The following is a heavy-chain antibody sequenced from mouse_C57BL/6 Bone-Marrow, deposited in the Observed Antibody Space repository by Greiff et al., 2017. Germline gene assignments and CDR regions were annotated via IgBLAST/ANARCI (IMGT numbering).Heavy chain of an antibody. Sequence: VQRVESGPGLVAPSQSLSITCTVSGFSLTSYAISWVRQPPGKGLEWLGVIWTGGGTNYNSDLKSRLSISKDNSKSQVFLKMNSLQTDDTARYYCARTGSSHYYAMDYWGQGTSVTVSS. J-gene: IGHJ4*01. CDR2: IWTGGGT. CDR1: GFSLTSYA. V-gene: IGHV2-9-1*01. CDR3: ARTGSSHYYAMDY. D-gene: IGHD1-1*01.